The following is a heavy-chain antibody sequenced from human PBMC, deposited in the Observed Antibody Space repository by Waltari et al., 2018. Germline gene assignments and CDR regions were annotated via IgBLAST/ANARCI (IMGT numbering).Heavy chain of an antibody. CDR3: ARDFAVAGPPDY. CDR1: GFPFRSYR. D-gene: IGHD6-19*01. V-gene: IGHV3-74*01. Sequence: EVQLVESGGGLVQPGGSLRLPCAASGFPFRSYRTPWVRQAPGKGLVWVSRINSDGSSTSYADSVKGRFTISRDNAKNTLYLQMNSLRAEDTAVYYCARDFAVAGPPDYWGQGTLVTVSS. J-gene: IGHJ4*02. CDR2: INSDGSST.